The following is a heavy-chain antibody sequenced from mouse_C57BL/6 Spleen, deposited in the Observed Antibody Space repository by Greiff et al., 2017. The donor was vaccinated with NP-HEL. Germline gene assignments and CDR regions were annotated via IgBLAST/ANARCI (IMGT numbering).Heavy chain of an antibody. CDR2: IYPGDGDT. D-gene: IGHD1-1*01. CDR1: GYAFSSYW. J-gene: IGHJ2*01. CDR3: ARWSTTVVADY. Sequence: VQLQQSGAELVKPGASVKISCKASGYAFSSYWMNWVKQRPGKGLEWIGQIYPGDGDTNYNGKFKGKATLTADKSSSTAYMQLSSLTSEDSAVYFCARWSTTVVADYWGQGTTLTVSS. V-gene: IGHV1-80*01.